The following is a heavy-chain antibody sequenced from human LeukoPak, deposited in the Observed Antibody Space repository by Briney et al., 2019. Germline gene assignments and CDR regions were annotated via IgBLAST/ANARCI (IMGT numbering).Heavy chain of an antibody. CDR1: GFTFSSYW. Sequence: GGSLRLSCAASGFTFSSYWMSWVRQAPGKGLEWVANIKQDGSEKYYVDSVKGRFTISRDNAKSSLYLQMNSLRAEDTAVYYCATSGSYYYYYYMDVWGKGTTVTVSS. V-gene: IGHV3-7*01. CDR2: IKQDGSEK. CDR3: ATSGSYYYYYYMDV. J-gene: IGHJ6*03. D-gene: IGHD1-26*01.